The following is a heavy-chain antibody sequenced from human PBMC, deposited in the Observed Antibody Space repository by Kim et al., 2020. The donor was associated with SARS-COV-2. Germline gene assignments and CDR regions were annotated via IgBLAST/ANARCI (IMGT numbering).Heavy chain of an antibody. CDR2: INTNTGNP. CDR1: GHRFTSYV. J-gene: IGHJ4*02. V-gene: IGHV7-4-1*02. Sequence: ASVKVSCKAAGHRFTSYVMTWVRQAPGQGLEWMGWINTNTGNPTYAQGFTGRFVFSLDTSVSTAYLQISSLKSEDTGVYYCAATSALSVSGPYFDYWGQG. CDR3: AATSALSVSGPYFDY. D-gene: IGHD2-15*01.